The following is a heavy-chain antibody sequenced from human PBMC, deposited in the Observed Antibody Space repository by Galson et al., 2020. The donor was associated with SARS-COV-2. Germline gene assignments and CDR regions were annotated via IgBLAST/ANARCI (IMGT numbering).Heavy chain of an antibody. CDR1: GLTFSGDY. J-gene: IGHJ4*02. V-gene: IGHV3-66*02. Sequence: GGSLCLTCAAYGLTFSGDYWSWVRQPPGKGLEWVSVINSGGSTYYADSVKGRFTISRDNSKNTLYLQMNSLRAEDTAVYYCARLSWGYWGQGNLVTVSS. CDR3: ARLSWGY. D-gene: IGHD7-27*01. CDR2: INSGGST.